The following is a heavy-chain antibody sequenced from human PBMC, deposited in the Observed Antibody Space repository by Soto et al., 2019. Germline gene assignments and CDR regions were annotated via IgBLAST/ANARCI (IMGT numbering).Heavy chain of an antibody. Sequence: QVQLVQSGAEVKKPGASVKVSCKASGYTFTSYGISWVRQAPGRGLEWMGWVSPYNGNRNYAEKVQGRVTMTTDTSTSTAYMELRSLKSDDTAVYYCARRYGDPSSGSGFDYWGQGTQVTVTS. V-gene: IGHV1-18*01. CDR3: ARRYGDPSSGSGFDY. D-gene: IGHD4-17*01. CDR2: VSPYNGNR. J-gene: IGHJ4*02. CDR1: GYTFTSYG.